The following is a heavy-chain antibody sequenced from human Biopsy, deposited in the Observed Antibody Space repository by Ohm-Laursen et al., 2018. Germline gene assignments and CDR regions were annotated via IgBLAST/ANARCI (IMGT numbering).Heavy chain of an antibody. V-gene: IGHV4-39*01. CDR3: ARDYDTSGYYYVS. Sequence: PSETLSLPCTVSGGSISNNNYYWGWIRQPPGKGLEWIGRIFYRGSAHYKPSLKSRVNISVDTSKNQFSLKLNSVTAADTAVYYRARDYDTSGYYYVSWGQGTLVTVSS. CDR2: IFYRGSA. D-gene: IGHD3-22*01. CDR1: GGSISNNNYY. J-gene: IGHJ5*02.